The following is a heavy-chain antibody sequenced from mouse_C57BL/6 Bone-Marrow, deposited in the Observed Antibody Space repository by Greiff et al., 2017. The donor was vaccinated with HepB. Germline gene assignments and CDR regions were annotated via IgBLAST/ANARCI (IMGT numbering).Heavy chain of an antibody. V-gene: IGHV1-55*01. CDR1: GYTFTSYW. CDR2: IYPGSGST. CDR3: AIGFPVFDY. J-gene: IGHJ2*01. D-gene: IGHD3-3*01. Sequence: QVQLQQPGAELVKPGASVKMSCKASGYTFTSYWITWVKQRPGQGLEWIGDIYPGSGSTNYNEKFKSKTTLTVDTSSITAYMQLSSLTSEDSAVYYCAIGFPVFDYWGQGPTLTVSS.